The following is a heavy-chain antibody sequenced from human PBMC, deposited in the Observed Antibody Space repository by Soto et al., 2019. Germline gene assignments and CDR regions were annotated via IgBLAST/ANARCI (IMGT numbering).Heavy chain of an antibody. CDR1: GYTFTSYG. Sequence: ASVKVSCKASGYTFTSYGISWVRQAPGQGLEWMGWISAYNGNTNYAQKLQGRVTMTTDTSTSTAYMELRSPRSDDTAVYYCARALTYYYGSGSPNLDYWGQGTLVTVSS. D-gene: IGHD3-10*01. CDR3: ARALTYYYGSGSPNLDY. V-gene: IGHV1-18*01. CDR2: ISAYNGNT. J-gene: IGHJ4*02.